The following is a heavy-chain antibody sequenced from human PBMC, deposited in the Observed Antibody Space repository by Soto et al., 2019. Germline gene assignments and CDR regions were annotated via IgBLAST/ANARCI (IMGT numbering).Heavy chain of an antibody. Sequence: QPGGSLRLSCAASGFTFSSYGTHWVRQAPGKGLEWVAVISYDGSNKYYADSVKGRFTISRDNSKNTLYLQMNSLRAEDTAVYYCAKDRFGETYYFDYWGQGTLVTVSS. CDR3: AKDRFGETYYFDY. CDR2: ISYDGSNK. CDR1: GFTFSSYG. V-gene: IGHV3-30*18. J-gene: IGHJ4*02. D-gene: IGHD3-10*01.